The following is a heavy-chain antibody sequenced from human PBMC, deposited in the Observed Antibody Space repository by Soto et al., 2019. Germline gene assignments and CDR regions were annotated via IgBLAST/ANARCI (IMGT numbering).Heavy chain of an antibody. CDR2: IRSSSSTI. Sequence: EVHLVASGGGLVQPGGSLRLSCAASGFTFTSHSMNRVRESPGKGLEWVSYIRSSSSTIYYANSVKGRFTISRDNAKNSLYLQMNCLRDEDTAVYYCARDAKGSSGDHFDYWGQGTLVTVSS. V-gene: IGHV3-48*02. J-gene: IGHJ4*02. CDR1: GFTFTSHS. CDR3: ARDAKGSSGDHFDY. D-gene: IGHD1-1*01.